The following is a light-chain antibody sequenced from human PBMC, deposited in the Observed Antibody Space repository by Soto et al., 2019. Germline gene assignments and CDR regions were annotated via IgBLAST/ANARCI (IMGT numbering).Light chain of an antibody. CDR3: QNYNSAPLT. Sequence: DIQMTQSPSSLSAFVGGRVTITCRASQGISNSLAWYQQKPGKGPKLLIYAASTLQSGVPSRFSGSGSGTDFTLTITSLQPEDVATYYCQNYNSAPLTFGPGTKVDIK. CDR2: AAS. V-gene: IGKV1-27*01. J-gene: IGKJ3*01. CDR1: QGISNS.